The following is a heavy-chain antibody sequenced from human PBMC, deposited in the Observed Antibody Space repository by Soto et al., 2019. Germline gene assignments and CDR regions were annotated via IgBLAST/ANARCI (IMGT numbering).Heavy chain of an antibody. CDR1: GGSISSYY. CDR3: ARHPTGTTMRGFDP. CDR2: IYYSGST. V-gene: IGHV4-59*08. J-gene: IGHJ5*02. Sequence: QVQLQESGPGLVKPSETLSLTCTVSGGSISSYYWSWIRQPPGKGLEWIGYIYYSGSTNYNPSLKSRVTISVDTSKNQFSLKLSSVTAADTAVYYCARHPTGTTMRGFDPWGQGTLVTVSS. D-gene: IGHD1-7*01.